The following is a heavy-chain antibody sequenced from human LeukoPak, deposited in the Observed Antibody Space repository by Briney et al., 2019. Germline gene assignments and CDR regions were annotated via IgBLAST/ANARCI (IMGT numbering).Heavy chain of an antibody. V-gene: IGHV1-69*02. D-gene: IGHD1-26*01. J-gene: IGHJ3*02. CDR3: ARANSGEWELNAFDI. CDR2: IIPILGIA. Sequence: ASVKVSCKASGGTFSSYTISWVRQAPGQGLEWMGRIIPILGIANYAQKFQGRVTITADKSTSTAYMELRSLRSDDTAVYYCARANSGEWELNAFDIWGQGTMVTVSS. CDR1: GGTFSSYT.